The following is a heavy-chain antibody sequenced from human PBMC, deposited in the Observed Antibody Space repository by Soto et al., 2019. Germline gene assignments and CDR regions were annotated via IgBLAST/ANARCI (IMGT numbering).Heavy chain of an antibody. D-gene: IGHD1-26*01. CDR1: GGTFSSYA. V-gene: IGHV1-69*01. CDR2: IIPMFGTA. CDR3: ARGRSGSHDAFDI. J-gene: IGHJ3*02. Sequence: QVQLVQSGAEVKKPGSSVKVSCKASGGTFSSYAISWVRQAPGQGLEWMGGIIPMFGTADYAQKFQGRVRINADESTSKAYVELSILRSEDTAVYYCARGRSGSHDAFDIWGQGTMVTVSS.